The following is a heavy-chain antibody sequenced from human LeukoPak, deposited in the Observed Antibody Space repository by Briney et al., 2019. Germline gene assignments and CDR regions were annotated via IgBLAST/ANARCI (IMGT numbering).Heavy chain of an antibody. D-gene: IGHD2-2*01. CDR2: INHSGST. CDR3: ARSRRETYCSSTSCAKYYFDY. CDR1: GGSFSGYY. Sequence: KPSETLSLTCAVYGGSFSGYYWSWIRQPAGKGLEWIGEINHSGSTNYNPSLKSRVTIPVDTSKNQSSLKLSSVTAADTAVYYCARSRRETYCSSTSCAKYYFDYWGQGTLVTVSS. J-gene: IGHJ4*02. V-gene: IGHV4-34*01.